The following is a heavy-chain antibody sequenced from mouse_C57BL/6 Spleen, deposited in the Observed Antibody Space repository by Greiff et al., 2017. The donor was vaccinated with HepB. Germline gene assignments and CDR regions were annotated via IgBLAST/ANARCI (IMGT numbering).Heavy chain of an antibody. J-gene: IGHJ2*01. CDR3: VRGGHYFDY. Sequence: QVQLQHSGAELARPGASVKMSCKTSGYIFTTYTMHWVKQRPGQDLEWIGYINPSNTYTKNNQKFKDKATLTADKSSSTAYMQLISLTSEDSAVYYCVRGGHYFDYWGQGTTLTVSS. CDR1: GYIFTTYT. V-gene: IGHV1-4*01. CDR2: INPSNTYT.